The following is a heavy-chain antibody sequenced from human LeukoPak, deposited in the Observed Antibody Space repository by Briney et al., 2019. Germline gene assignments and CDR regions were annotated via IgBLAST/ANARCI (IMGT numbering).Heavy chain of an antibody. J-gene: IGHJ5*02. V-gene: IGHV3-48*03. D-gene: IGHD4-17*01. CDR1: GFTFKSYE. CDR2: IYSDGTSI. CDR3: VRGGYGDYGRGS. Sequence: PGGSLRLSCVASGFTFKSYEMNWVRQAPGKGLEWVSYIYSDGTSIYCADSVKGRFTISRDNARNSLYLQMNSLRVEDTAVYYCVRGGYGDYGRGSWGQGTLLTVSS.